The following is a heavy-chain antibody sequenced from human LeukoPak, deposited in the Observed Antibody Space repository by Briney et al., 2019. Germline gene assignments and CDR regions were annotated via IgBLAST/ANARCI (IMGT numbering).Heavy chain of an antibody. CDR3: ARAAGSGSYYREGIDY. V-gene: IGHV3-33*01. CDR2: IWYDGSNK. D-gene: IGHD3-10*01. J-gene: IGHJ4*02. Sequence: GGSLRLSCAASGFTFSFCGMHWVRQAPGKGLEWVAVIWYDGSNKYYADSVKGRFTISRDNSKNTLYLQMNSLRAEDTAVYYCARAAGSGSYYREGIDYWGQGTLVTLSS. CDR1: GFTFSFCG.